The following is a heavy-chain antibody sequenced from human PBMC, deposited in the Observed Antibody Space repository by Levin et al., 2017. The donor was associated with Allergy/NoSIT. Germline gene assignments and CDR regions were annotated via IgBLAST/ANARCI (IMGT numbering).Heavy chain of an antibody. V-gene: IGHV3-30-3*01. CDR3: ARDHFDHSTNWFDP. CDR1: GFTFSSYA. CDR2: ISYDGSNK. J-gene: IGHJ5*02. Sequence: GESLKISCAASGFTFSSYAMHWVRQAPGKGLEWVAVISYDGSNKYYADSVKGRFTISRDNSKNTLYLQMNSLRAEDTAVYYCARDHFDHSTNWFDPWGQGTLVTVSS.